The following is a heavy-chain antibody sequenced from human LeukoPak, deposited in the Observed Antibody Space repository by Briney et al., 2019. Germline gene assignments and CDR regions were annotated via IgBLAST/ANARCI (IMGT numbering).Heavy chain of an antibody. J-gene: IGHJ4*02. D-gene: IGHD1-26*01. CDR2: IWYDGSNK. Sequence: PGGSLRLSCAASGFIVSDNYMTWVRQAPGKGLEWVAVIWYDGSNKYYADSVKGRFTISRDNSKNTLYLQMNSLRAEDTAVYYCARDRGSYWDGGNDYWGQGTLVTVSS. CDR3: ARDRGSYWDGGNDY. CDR1: GFIVSDNY. V-gene: IGHV3-33*08.